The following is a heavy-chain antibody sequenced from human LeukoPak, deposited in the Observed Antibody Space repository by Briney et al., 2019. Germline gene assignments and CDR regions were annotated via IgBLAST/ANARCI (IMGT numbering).Heavy chain of an antibody. CDR2: ISSGGGTI. V-gene: IGHV3-48*02. J-gene: IGHJ4*02. CDR1: GFTFRSYS. Sequence: PGGSLRLSCAASGFTFRSYSMNWVRQAPGKGLEWVSYISSGGGTIYYADSVKGRFTISRDNAKNSLYLQMHSLRDEDTAVYYCARDGSALEFDYWGQGTLVTVSS. CDR3: ARDGSALEFDY. D-gene: IGHD1-26*01.